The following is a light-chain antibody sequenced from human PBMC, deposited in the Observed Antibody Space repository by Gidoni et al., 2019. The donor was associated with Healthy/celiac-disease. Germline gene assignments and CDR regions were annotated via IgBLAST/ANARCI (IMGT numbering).Light chain of an antibody. J-gene: IGKJ1*01. CDR2: GAS. CDR1: QSVSSN. CDR3: QQYNNWRT. Sequence: ELVMTQSPATLSVSPGERATVSCRASQSVSSNLAWYQQKPGQAPRLLIYGASTRATGLPARFIGSGSGTEFTLTISSLQSEDFAVYYCQQYNNWRTFGQGTKVEIK. V-gene: IGKV3-15*01.